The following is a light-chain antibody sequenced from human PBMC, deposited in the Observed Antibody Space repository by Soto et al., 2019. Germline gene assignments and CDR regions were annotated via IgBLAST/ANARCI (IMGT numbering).Light chain of an antibody. CDR3: SPYTSSSTLGV. J-gene: IGLJ1*01. V-gene: IGLV2-14*01. Sequence: QSVLTQPASVSGSPGQSITISCTGTSSDVGGYNYVSWYQQHPGKAPKLMIYDVSNRPSGVSNRFSGSKSGNTASLTISGLQAEYEADYYCSPYTSSSTLGVFGAGTKATV. CDR2: DVS. CDR1: SSDVGGYNY.